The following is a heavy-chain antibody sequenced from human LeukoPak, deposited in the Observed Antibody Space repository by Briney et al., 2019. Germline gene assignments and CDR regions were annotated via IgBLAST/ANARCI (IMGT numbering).Heavy chain of an antibody. CDR2: INHSGST. CDR3: ARDGYCSSTSCYTWFDP. Sequence: PSETLSLTCAVYGGSFSGYYWSWIRQPPGKGLEWIGEINHSGSTNYNPSLKSRVTISVDTSKNQFSLKLSSVTAADTAVYYCARDGYCSSTSCYTWFDPWGQGTLVTVSS. CDR1: GGSFSGYY. D-gene: IGHD2-2*02. J-gene: IGHJ5*02. V-gene: IGHV4-34*01.